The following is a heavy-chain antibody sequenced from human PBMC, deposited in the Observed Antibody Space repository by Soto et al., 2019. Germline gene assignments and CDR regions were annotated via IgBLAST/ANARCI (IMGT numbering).Heavy chain of an antibody. V-gene: IGHV4-4*02. Sequence: SETLSLTCAVSGGSISSSNWWSWVRQPPGKGLEWIGEIYHSGSTNYSPSLKSRVTISVDKSKNQFSLKLSSVTAADTAVYYCARTRYYDFWSGYNYWGQGTLVTVSS. D-gene: IGHD3-3*01. J-gene: IGHJ4*02. CDR2: IYHSGST. CDR1: GGSISSSNW. CDR3: ARTRYYDFWSGYNY.